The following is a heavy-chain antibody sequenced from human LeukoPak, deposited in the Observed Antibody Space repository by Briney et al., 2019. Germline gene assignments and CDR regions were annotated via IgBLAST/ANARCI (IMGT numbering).Heavy chain of an antibody. J-gene: IGHJ3*02. CDR2: INPSGGST. D-gene: IGHD3-3*01. CDR1: GYTFTSYY. Sequence: GASVKVSCKASGYTFTSYYIHWVRQAPGQGLEWMGIINPSGGSTSYAQKFQGRLTMTRDMSTSTVYMELSSLRSEDTAVYYCARDFWGESGYPDVFDIWGQGTMVTVSS. V-gene: IGHV1-46*01. CDR3: ARDFWGESGYPDVFDI.